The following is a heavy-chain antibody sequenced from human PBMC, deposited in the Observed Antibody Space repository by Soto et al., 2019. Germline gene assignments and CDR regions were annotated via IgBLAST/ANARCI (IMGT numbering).Heavy chain of an antibody. D-gene: IGHD7-27*01. CDR3: ASEAFYRSPTVELDS. J-gene: IGHJ4*02. CDR2: ISSSTIYT. Sequence: QVQLVESGGCLVKPGGSLRLSCAASGFTFSDYQMTWIRQAPGKGLEWVSYISSSTIYTNYADSVKGRFTISRDNAKNSLYLKMDSLRAEDTAIYYCASEAFYRSPTVELDSWGQGTLITVSS. V-gene: IGHV3-11*05. CDR1: GFTFSDYQ.